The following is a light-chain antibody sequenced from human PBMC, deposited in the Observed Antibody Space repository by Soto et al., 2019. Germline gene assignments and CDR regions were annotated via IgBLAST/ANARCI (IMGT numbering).Light chain of an antibody. V-gene: IGKV3-20*01. CDR3: QQYDSSPSSFT. CDR2: GAS. Sequence: EIVLTQSPGTLSLSPGERATLSCRASQSVSGSSLAWYQQKPGQAPRLLIYGASSRATGIPDRLSGSGSGTDFALTINRLEPEYSALYYWQQYDSSPSSFTFGPGTNVDIK. CDR1: QSVSGSS. J-gene: IGKJ3*01.